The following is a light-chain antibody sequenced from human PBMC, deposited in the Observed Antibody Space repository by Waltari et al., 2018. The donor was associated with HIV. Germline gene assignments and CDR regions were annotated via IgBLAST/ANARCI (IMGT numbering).Light chain of an antibody. CDR3: SSYTSSRTGV. J-gene: IGLJ3*02. CDR1: SSDVGRYNY. CDR2: DVS. Sequence: QSALTQPASVSGSPGQSITLSCTEASSDVGRYNYVSWYQHHPGKAPKLIIYDVSNRPSGVSNRFSGSKSGTTASLTISGLQAEDEADYYCSSYTSSRTGVFGGGTKLTVL. V-gene: IGLV2-14*03.